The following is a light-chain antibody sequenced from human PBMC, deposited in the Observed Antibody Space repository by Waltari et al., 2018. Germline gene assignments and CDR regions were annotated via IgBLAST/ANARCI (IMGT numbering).Light chain of an antibody. CDR1: LSIDAS. CDR2: GAS. CDR3: QQYNQWPLT. V-gene: IGKV3-15*01. J-gene: IGKJ4*01. Sequence: EIVMTQSPATLSVSRGGSATLSCRASLSIDASLAWYQQKPGQPPRLLIPGASPRDTGIPVRFSGSGSGTAFTLTITGLQSGDFAVYFCQQYNQWPLTFGRGTKVEIK.